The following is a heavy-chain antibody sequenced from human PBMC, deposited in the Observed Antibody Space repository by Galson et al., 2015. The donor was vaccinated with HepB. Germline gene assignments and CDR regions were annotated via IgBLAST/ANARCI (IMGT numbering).Heavy chain of an antibody. J-gene: IGHJ3*01. D-gene: IGHD1-20*01. CDR3: AKRISGSTPTLDL. CDR2: ITGDGGTT. Sequence: SLRLSCAASGFTFSRHWMHWVRQAPGKGLEWVSFITGDGGTTNYADSVRGRLTISRDNSKNTLYLHMNSLKVEDTAVYYCAKRISGSTPTLDLWGQGTMVTVS. V-gene: IGHV3-23*01. CDR1: GFTFSRHW.